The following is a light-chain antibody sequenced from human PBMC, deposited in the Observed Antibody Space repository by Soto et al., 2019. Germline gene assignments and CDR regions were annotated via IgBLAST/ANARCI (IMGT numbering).Light chain of an antibody. J-gene: IGKJ2*01. CDR3: QQYDNLRT. Sequence: DLQMTQSPSSLSASVGDRLTITCQASQGISTYLNWYQQKPGKAPRLLISDASRVEPGVPPRFSGSGSGTHFTFIITSLQSEDVATYYCQQYDNLRTFGQGTKVEI. V-gene: IGKV1-33*01. CDR1: QGISTY. CDR2: DAS.